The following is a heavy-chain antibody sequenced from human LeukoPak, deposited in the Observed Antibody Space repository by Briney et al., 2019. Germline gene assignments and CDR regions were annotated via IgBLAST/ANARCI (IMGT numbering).Heavy chain of an antibody. Sequence: GGSLRLSCAASGFTFSSFAMSWVRQAPGKGLEWVSGISGTGGITNYPDSVRGRFTISRDNSKNTLYLQMNSLRAEDTAVYYCAKDRPSRYDSVWGSYRYYFDHWGQGTLVIVSS. J-gene: IGHJ4*02. CDR1: GFTFSSFA. D-gene: IGHD3-16*02. CDR2: ISGTGGIT. V-gene: IGHV3-23*01. CDR3: AKDRPSRYDSVWGSYRYYFDH.